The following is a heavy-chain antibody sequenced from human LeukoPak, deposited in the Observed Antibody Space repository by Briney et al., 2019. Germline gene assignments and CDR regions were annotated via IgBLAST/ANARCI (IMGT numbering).Heavy chain of an antibody. D-gene: IGHD6-13*01. CDR1: GGSISSTSHY. J-gene: IGHJ4*02. Sequence: SETLSLTCTVSGGSISSTSHYWGWIRQPPGKGLEWIGSIYYSGSTYYNPSLKSRVTISVDTSKNRSSLRLSSVTAADMAVYFCARLGYSVSWTDCWGQGTLVTVSS. CDR2: IYYSGST. V-gene: IGHV4-39*01. CDR3: ARLGYSVSWTDC.